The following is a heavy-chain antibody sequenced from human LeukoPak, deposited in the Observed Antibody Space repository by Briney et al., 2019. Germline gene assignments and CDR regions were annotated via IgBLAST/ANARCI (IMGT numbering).Heavy chain of an antibody. V-gene: IGHV1-2*02. D-gene: IGHD3-10*01. CDR1: ANTFTDYL. Sequence: ASVKVSCKASANTFTDYLKHWVRQAPGQGLEWMGWINPKNGDTKYAQQFQGRVTMTRDTSISTSYMELSSLRSDDTALYYCARYGSGSNPPLDYWGQGTLVTVSS. CDR2: INPKNGDT. J-gene: IGHJ4*02. CDR3: ARYGSGSNPPLDY.